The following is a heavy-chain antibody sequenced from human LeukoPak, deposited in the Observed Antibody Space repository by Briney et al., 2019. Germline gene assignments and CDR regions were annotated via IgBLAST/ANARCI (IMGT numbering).Heavy chain of an antibody. D-gene: IGHD3-22*01. CDR3: ARQESRNYYYEGLDY. Sequence: GGSLRLSCAASGFRFSHYAIHWVRQAPGKGLEWVSLITYNGGNKYYADSVKGRFTTDRDNSKNTVYLQMNSLSPDDTALYFCARQESRNYYYEGLDYWGQGTLVTVSS. CDR1: GFRFSHYA. J-gene: IGHJ4*02. V-gene: IGHV3-30*04. CDR2: ITYNGGNK.